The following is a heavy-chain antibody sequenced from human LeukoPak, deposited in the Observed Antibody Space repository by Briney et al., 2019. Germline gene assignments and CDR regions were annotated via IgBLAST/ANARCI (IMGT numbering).Heavy chain of an antibody. D-gene: IGHD5-18*01. CDR3: ARGHWGYNYGYYYYGMDV. Sequence: ASVKVSCKASGYTFTSYAMHWVRQAPGQRLEWMGWINTGNGNTKYPQKFQGRVTITRDTSASTAHMELSSLRSEDTAVYYCARGHWGYNYGYYYYGMDVWGQGTTVTVSS. V-gene: IGHV1-3*04. J-gene: IGHJ6*02. CDR1: GYTFTSYA. CDR2: INTGNGNT.